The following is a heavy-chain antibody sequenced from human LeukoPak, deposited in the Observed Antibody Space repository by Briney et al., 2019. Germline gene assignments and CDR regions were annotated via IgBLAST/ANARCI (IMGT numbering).Heavy chain of an antibody. Sequence: GGSLRLSCVASGFNFRTYAMDWVRQAPGKGLEWVGDISYDGGYESYAAAVRDRFTISRDNSKNTLFLQINSLRPEDAAVYYCATESSLSNWGQGTLVTVSS. CDR2: ISYDGGYE. V-gene: IGHV3-30*04. CDR1: GFNFRTYA. CDR3: ATESSLSN. J-gene: IGHJ4*02.